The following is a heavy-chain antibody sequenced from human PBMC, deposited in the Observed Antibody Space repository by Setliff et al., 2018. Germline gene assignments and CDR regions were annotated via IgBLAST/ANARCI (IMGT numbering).Heavy chain of an antibody. Sequence: PSETLSLTCSVSGGSIISSTYNWGWIRQPPGKGLEWIGSIYYSGTTYYNPSLESRITMSVDTSNNRFSLKLSSVTAADTAVYYCARLSHAYYYGSGSYFGFDPWGQGTLVTVS. D-gene: IGHD3-10*01. CDR1: GGSIISSTYN. J-gene: IGHJ5*02. CDR2: IYYSGTT. CDR3: ARLSHAYYYGSGSYFGFDP. V-gene: IGHV4-39*01.